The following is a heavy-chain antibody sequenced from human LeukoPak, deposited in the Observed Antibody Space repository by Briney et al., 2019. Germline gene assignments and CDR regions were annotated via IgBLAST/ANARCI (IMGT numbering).Heavy chain of an antibody. V-gene: IGHV1-8*01. J-gene: IGHJ5*02. CDR1: GYTFTSYD. Sequence: ASVKVSCKASGYTFTSYDINWVRQATGQGLEWMGWMNPNSGNTGYAQKFQGRVTMTRDMSTSTVYMELSSLRSEDTAVYYCARDAGGGISSWGQGTLVTVSS. D-gene: IGHD1-14*01. CDR3: ARDAGGGISS. CDR2: MNPNSGNT.